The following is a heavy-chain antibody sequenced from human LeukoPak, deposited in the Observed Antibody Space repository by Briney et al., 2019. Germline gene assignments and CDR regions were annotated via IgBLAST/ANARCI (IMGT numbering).Heavy chain of an antibody. CDR2: IYYSGST. CDR3: ASQYYDFWSGYYRGFDY. Sequence: PSETLSLTCTVSGGSISSSSYYWGWIRQPPGKGLEWIVSIYYSGSTYYNPSLKSRVTISVDTSKNQFSLKLSSGTAADTAVYYCASQYYDFWSGYYRGFDYWGQGTLVTVSS. V-gene: IGHV4-39*01. J-gene: IGHJ4*02. D-gene: IGHD3-3*01. CDR1: GGSISSSSYY.